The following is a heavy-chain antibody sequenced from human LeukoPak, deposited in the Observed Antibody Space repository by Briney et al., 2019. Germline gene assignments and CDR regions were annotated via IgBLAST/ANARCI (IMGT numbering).Heavy chain of an antibody. V-gene: IGHV4-34*01. CDR2: INHSGTT. D-gene: IGHD3-16*02. CDR1: GGSFSDYY. CDR3: ASHYSSGSYRYTGSFDS. Sequence: SETLSLTCAVYGGSFSDYYWSWIRQPPGKGLEWIGEINHSGTTNFSPSLKSRVSISVDTSKNQFSLKLNSVTAADAAMYYCASHYSSGSYRYTGSFDSWGQGMLVNVSS. J-gene: IGHJ4*02.